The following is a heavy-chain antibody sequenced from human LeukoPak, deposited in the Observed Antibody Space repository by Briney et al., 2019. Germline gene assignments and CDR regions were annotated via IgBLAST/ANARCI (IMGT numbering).Heavy chain of an antibody. CDR1: GGSFSGHY. V-gene: IGHV4-34*01. D-gene: IGHD2-15*01. Sequence: SETLSLTCAVYGGSFSGHYWSWIRQPPGKGLEWIGEINHRGSTNYNPSLKSRVTLLADTSKNQFSLKLSSVTAADTAVYYCARSPGYCSGGSCRGFFDYWGQGTLVTVSS. CDR3: ARSPGYCSGGSCRGFFDY. J-gene: IGHJ4*02. CDR2: INHRGST.